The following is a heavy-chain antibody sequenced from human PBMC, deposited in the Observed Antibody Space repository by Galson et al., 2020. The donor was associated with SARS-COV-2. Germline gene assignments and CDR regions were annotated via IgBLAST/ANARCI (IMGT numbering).Heavy chain of an antibody. CDR2: NYHSGST. CDR1: GYSISSGYY. J-gene: IGHJ2*01. D-gene: IGHD1-26*01. V-gene: IGHV4-38-2*01. CDR3: ARHRASVGATGYWYFDL. Sequence: SETLSLTCAVCGYSISSGYYWGWTRQPPGKGLEWIGRNYHSGSTYYTPSIKSRVAISVDTAKNPFSLKLSSVTAADTDVYYCARHRASVGATGYWYFDLWGRGTLVTVSS.